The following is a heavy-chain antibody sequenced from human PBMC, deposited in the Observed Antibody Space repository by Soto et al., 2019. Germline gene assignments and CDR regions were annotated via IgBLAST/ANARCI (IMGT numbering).Heavy chain of an antibody. CDR2: IFSNDEK. D-gene: IGHD1-26*01. CDR1: GVSLSNARMG. J-gene: IGHJ4*02. Sequence: VTLKASGPVLVKHTETLTLTCTVSGVSLSNARMGVTCIRHHPGKALEWLAHIFSNDEKSYSTSLKSRLTISKDTSKSQVFITMTNMETVYTVTYYCARHGRRVGARPLDYLGQGPLVTVSS. CDR3: ARHGRRVGARPLDY. V-gene: IGHV2-26*01.